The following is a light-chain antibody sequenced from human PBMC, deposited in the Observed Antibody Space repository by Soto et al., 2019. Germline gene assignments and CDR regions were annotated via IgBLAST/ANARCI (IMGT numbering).Light chain of an antibody. CDR1: SSGVXDNY. CDR3: SAYAGSNNFV. J-gene: IGLJ1*01. V-gene: IGLV2-8*01. CDR2: EDS. Sequence: QSVLTQPPSASGSPGQSVTISCTGTSSGVXDNYVSWDQQHLGKAPKLIIYEDSQPPAGVPDRFSGSKSVNTASLTVSGLQTEDEADYYCSAYAGSNNFVFGYGTKVTVL.